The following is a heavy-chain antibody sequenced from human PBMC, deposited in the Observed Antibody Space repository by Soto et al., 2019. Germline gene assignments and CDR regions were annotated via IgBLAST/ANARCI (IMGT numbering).Heavy chain of an antibody. CDR1: GGSISSYY. J-gene: IGHJ4*02. Sequence: SETLSLTCTVSGGSISSYYWSWIRQPPGKGLEWIGYIYYSGSTNYNPSLKSRVTISVDTSKNQFSLKLSSVTAADTAVYYCARVRGRSSTRCYSFDFWGQGTPVPVSS. CDR2: IYYSGST. CDR3: ARVRGRSSTRCYSFDF. D-gene: IGHD2-2*01. V-gene: IGHV4-59*01.